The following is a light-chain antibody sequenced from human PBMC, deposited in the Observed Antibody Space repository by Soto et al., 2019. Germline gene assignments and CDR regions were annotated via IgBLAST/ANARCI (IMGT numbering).Light chain of an antibody. J-gene: IGLJ1*01. V-gene: IGLV2-14*01. CDR2: EVS. CDR1: SSDGGGYNY. Sequence: QSVLTQPASVSGSPGQSITISCTGTSSDGGGYNYVSWYKQHPGKAPKLMIYEVSNRPSGVSNRFSGSKSGNTASLTISGLQAEDEADYYCSSYTSSSTQVFGTGTKVTVL. CDR3: SSYTSSSTQV.